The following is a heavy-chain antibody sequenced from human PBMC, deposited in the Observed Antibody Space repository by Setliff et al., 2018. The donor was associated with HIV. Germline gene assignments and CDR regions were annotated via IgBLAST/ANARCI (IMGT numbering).Heavy chain of an antibody. D-gene: IGHD3-22*01. V-gene: IGHV1-18*01. CDR3: VRGVTRDISGYYRDEYFQH. CDR2: ISPYNGDT. J-gene: IGHJ1*01. CDR1: GFTLNSYG. Sequence: ASVKVSCKASGFTLNSYGISWVRQAPGQGLEWMGWISPYNGDTRFAQSLQGRVTLTTDTSTNTAYMEMRTLRSDDTAVYYCVRGVTRDISGYYRDEYFQHWGQGTPVTVSS.